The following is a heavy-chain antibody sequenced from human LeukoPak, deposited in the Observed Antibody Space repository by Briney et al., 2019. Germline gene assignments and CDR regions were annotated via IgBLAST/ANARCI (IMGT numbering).Heavy chain of an antibody. V-gene: IGHV3-21*01. J-gene: IGHJ2*01. Sequence: GGSLRLSCAASGFTFSGYYMHWVRQAPGKGLEWVSSISSSSSYIYYADSVKGRFAISRDNAKNSLYLQMNSLRAEDTAVYYCARDGPNWYFDLWGRGTLVTVSS. CDR2: ISSSSSYI. CDR1: GFTFSGYY. D-gene: IGHD3/OR15-3a*01. CDR3: ARDGPNWYFDL.